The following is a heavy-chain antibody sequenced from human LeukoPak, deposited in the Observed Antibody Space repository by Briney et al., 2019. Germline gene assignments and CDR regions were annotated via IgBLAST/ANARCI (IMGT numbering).Heavy chain of an antibody. CDR3: ARDVSGSYYRGNWFDP. V-gene: IGHV3-9*01. CDR1: GFSFDDYA. CDR2: ISWNSGRR. J-gene: IGHJ5*02. Sequence: GGSLRLSCAASGFSFDDYAMHWVRQAPGKGLEWVSGISWNSGRRGYADSVKGRFTISRDNAKNSLYLEMRSLRAEDTALYYCARDVSGSYYRGNWFDPWGQGTLVTVSS. D-gene: IGHD1-26*01.